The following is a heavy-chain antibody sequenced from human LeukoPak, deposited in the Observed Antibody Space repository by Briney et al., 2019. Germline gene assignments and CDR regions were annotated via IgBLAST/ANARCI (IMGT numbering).Heavy chain of an antibody. V-gene: IGHV3-53*01. CDR1: GFTVSSNY. CDR3: ARGLDFTMKGAFDI. Sequence: GGSLRLSCAASGFTVSSNYMSWVRQDPGKGLEWVSVIYSGGSTYYADSVKGRFTISRDNSKNTLYLQMNSLRAEDTAVYYCARGLDFTMKGAFDIWGQGTMVTAPS. D-gene: IGHD3-22*01. CDR2: IYSGGST. J-gene: IGHJ3*02.